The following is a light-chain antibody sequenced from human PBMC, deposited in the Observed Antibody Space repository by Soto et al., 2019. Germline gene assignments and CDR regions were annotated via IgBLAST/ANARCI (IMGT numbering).Light chain of an antibody. V-gene: IGLV1-44*01. CDR2: SNN. J-gene: IGLJ3*02. CDR3: AAWDDSLNGWV. CDR1: SSNIGSNT. Sequence: QAVLTQPPSASGTPGQRVTISCSGSSSNIGSNTVNWYQQLPGTAPKLLIYSNNQWPSGVPDRFSGSKSGTSASLAISGLQSEDEADYYWAAWDDSLNGWVFGGGTKLTVL.